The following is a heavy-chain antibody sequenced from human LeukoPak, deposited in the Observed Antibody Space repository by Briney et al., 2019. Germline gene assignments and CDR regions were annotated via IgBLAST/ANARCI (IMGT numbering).Heavy chain of an antibody. V-gene: IGHV1-18*01. CDR2: ISAYNGNT. CDR3: ARVGADYVWGSYRHPAEFDY. Sequence: ASVKVSCKASGYTFTSYGISWVRQAPGQGLEWMGWISAYNGNTNYAQKLQGGVTMTTDTSTSTAYMELRSLRSDDTAVYYCARVGADYVWGSYRHPAEFDYWGQGTLVTVSS. J-gene: IGHJ4*02. D-gene: IGHD3-16*02. CDR1: GYTFTSYG.